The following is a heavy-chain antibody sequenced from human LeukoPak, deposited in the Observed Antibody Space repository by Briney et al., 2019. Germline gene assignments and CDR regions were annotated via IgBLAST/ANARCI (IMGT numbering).Heavy chain of an antibody. CDR2: ISSVSSHI. D-gene: IGHD2-21*02. J-gene: IGHJ4*02. Sequence: GGSLRLSCAASGFTFSSYSMSWVRQAPGKGLEWVALISSVSSHIYYADSVKGRFTISRDNAKNSLCLQMNSLRAEDTAIYYCAKESKNCGADCKALNDWWGQGTQVTVSS. CDR1: GFTFSSYS. V-gene: IGHV3-21*01. CDR3: AKESKNCGADCKALNDW.